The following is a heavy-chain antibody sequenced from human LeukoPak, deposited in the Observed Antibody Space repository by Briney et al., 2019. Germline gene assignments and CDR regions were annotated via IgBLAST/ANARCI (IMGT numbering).Heavy chain of an antibody. CDR1: GFTFSSYS. Sequence: PWGSLRLSCAASGFTFSSYSMNWVRQAPGKGLEWVSYISRSSSTIYYADSVKGRFTISRDNAKNSLYLQMNSLRAEDTAVYYCARDPPSRGTRYFDYWGQGTLVTVSS. J-gene: IGHJ4*02. D-gene: IGHD3-16*01. CDR2: ISRSSSTI. V-gene: IGHV3-48*01. CDR3: ARDPPSRGTRYFDY.